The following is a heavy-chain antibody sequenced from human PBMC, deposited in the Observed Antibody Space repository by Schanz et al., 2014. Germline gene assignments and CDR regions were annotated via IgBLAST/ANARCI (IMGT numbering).Heavy chain of an antibody. Sequence: EVQLLESGGGLVQPGGSLRLSCAASGFTFSNYAMSWVRQAPGKGLEWVSGISGSGGSTYYADSVKGRFTISRDNSENTLYLQMNSLSADDTAVFYCAKGMGYCSGGTCYDYYYYCLDVWGQGTTVTVSS. D-gene: IGHD2-15*01. CDR1: GFTFSNYA. CDR3: AKGMGYCSGGTCYDYYYYCLDV. CDR2: ISGSGGST. V-gene: IGHV3-23*01. J-gene: IGHJ6*02.